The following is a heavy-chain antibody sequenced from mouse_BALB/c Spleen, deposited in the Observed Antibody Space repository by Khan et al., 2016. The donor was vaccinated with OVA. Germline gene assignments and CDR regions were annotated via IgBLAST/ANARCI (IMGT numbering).Heavy chain of an antibody. CDR3: TRRISYFALDY. CDR2: INTYTGEP. J-gene: IGHJ4*01. CDR1: GYTFTNYG. V-gene: IGHV9-3-1*01. Sequence: QIQLVQSGPELKKPGATVKISCKASGYTFTNYGMNWVKQAPGKGLKWMGWINTYTGEPTYADDFKGRFAFSLETSASTAYLQINNLKNEDTATYFCTRRISYFALDYWGQGTSVTVSS. D-gene: IGHD2-4*01.